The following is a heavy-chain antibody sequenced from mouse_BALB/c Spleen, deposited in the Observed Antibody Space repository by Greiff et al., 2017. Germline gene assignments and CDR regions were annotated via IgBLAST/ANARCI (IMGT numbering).Heavy chain of an antibody. Sequence: EVKLMESGGGLVQPGGSRKLSCAASGFTFSSFGMHWVRQAPEKGLEWVAYISSGSSTIYYADTVKGRFTISRDNPKNTLFLQMTSLRSEDTAMYYCARSLYDGYLYAMDDWGQGTSVTVSS. CDR3: ARSLYDGYLYAMDD. J-gene: IGHJ4*01. CDR2: ISSGSSTI. D-gene: IGHD2-3*01. V-gene: IGHV5-17*02. CDR1: GFTFSSFG.